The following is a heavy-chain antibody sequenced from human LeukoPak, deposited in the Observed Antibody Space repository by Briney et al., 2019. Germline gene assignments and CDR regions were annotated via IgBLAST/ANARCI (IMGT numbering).Heavy chain of an antibody. D-gene: IGHD3-3*01. V-gene: IGHV4-38-2*02. Sequence: SSETLSLTSTVSGYSISSGYYWGWIRQPPGKGLEWIGSIYHSGSTYYNPSLKSRVTISVDTSKNQFSLKLSSVTAADTAVYYCARLPTEEVYDFWSGRVFDPWGQGTLVTVSS. CDR3: ARLPTEEVYDFWSGRVFDP. CDR2: IYHSGST. CDR1: GYSISSGYY. J-gene: IGHJ5*02.